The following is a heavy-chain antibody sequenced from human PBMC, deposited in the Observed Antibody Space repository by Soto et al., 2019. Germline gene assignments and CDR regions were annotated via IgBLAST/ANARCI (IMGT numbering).Heavy chain of an antibody. D-gene: IGHD3-16*01. V-gene: IGHV3-48*01. CDR3: GRDHSMTFGGVNFDY. J-gene: IGHJ4*02. CDR2: ISSGGDTS. Sequence: EVQLVESGGDFVQPGGSLRLSCAASGFSFTSYSMDWVRQAPGKGLEWISYISSGGDTSHYADSVRGRFTISRDNANHSVSLQVDSLRGEDTAGCYCGRDHSMTFGGVNFDYGGQVALVTVSS. CDR1: GFSFTSYS.